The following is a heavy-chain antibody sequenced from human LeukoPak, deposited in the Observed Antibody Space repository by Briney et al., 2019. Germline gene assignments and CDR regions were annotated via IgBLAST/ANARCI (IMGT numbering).Heavy chain of an antibody. CDR3: ARGRRIRYFDWLSPFDI. V-gene: IGHV4-39*07. J-gene: IGHJ3*02. CDR2: IYYSGST. CDR1: GGSVSGTNYY. D-gene: IGHD3-9*01. Sequence: TSGTLSLTCSVSGGSVSGTNYYWAWIRQPPEKGLEWIGTIYYSGSTYYNVSLKSRVTISVDTSKNQFSLNLSSVTAADTAVYYCARGRRIRYFDWLSPFDIWGQGTMVTVSS.